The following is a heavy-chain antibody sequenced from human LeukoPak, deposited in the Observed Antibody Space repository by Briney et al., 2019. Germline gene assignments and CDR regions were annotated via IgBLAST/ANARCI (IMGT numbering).Heavy chain of an antibody. CDR3: ATRGADYEYYFDY. Sequence: SVKVSCKASGGTFSRHAISWVRQAPGQGLEWMGGIIPNFGTPHLAQNFQDRVTITADESTTTVYMEMRSLTSEDTAIFYCATRGADYEYYFDYWGQGTLVTVSS. V-gene: IGHV1-69*13. D-gene: IGHD4-17*01. CDR2: IIPNFGTP. CDR1: GGTFSRHA. J-gene: IGHJ4*02.